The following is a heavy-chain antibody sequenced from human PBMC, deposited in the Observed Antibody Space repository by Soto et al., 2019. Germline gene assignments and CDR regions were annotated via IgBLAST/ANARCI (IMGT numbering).Heavy chain of an antibody. Sequence: GGSLRLSCAASGFTFSNYAMTWVRQAPGKGLEWVSTISGSGDNTYYADSVRGRFTISRDNSKNTLYLQMNSLRADDTAVYYCTTDQPFISPVYWGQGTLVTVSS. CDR1: GFTFSNYA. V-gene: IGHV3-23*01. D-gene: IGHD3-10*01. CDR3: TTDQPFISPVY. CDR2: ISGSGDNT. J-gene: IGHJ4*02.